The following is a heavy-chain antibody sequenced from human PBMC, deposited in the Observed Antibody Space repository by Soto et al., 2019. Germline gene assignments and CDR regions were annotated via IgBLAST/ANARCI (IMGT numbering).Heavy chain of an antibody. Sequence: SETLSLTCAVYGGSFSGYYWSWIRQPPGKGLEWIGEINHSGSTNYNPSLKSRVTISVDTSKNQFSLKLSSVTAADTAVYSCARGAPRGGTAAIDYWGQGTLVTVSS. CDR1: GGSFSGYY. D-gene: IGHD1-7*01. CDR3: ARGAPRGGTAAIDY. V-gene: IGHV4-34*01. J-gene: IGHJ4*02. CDR2: INHSGST.